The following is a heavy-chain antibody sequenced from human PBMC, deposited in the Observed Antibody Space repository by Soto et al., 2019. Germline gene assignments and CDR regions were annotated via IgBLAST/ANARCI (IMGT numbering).Heavy chain of an antibody. V-gene: IGHV1-69*02. Sequence: QVQLVQSGAEVKKPGSSVKVSCKTSGDTFNFYTIHWVRQAPGQGLEWLGRIIPMVGMANYAQRFQGRVTMMADKXTSTAYMLLTGLRSEDSAVYYCATSYGSGSRPFDNWGQGTLVSVSS. J-gene: IGHJ4*02. CDR2: IIPMVGMA. CDR1: GDTFNFYT. CDR3: ATSYGSGSRPFDN. D-gene: IGHD3-10*01.